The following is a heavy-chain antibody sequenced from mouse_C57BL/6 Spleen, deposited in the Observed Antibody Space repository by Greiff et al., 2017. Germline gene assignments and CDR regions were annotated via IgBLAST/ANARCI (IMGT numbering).Heavy chain of an antibody. CDR2: IYPGDGDT. J-gene: IGHJ2*01. V-gene: IGHV1-82*01. D-gene: IGHD4-1*01. CDR1: GYAFSSSW. CDR3: AREGTNWAFYFGY. Sequence: QVQLQQSGPELVKPGASVKISCKASGYAFSSSWMNWVKQRPGKGLEWIGRIYPGDGDTNYNGKFKGKATLTAAKSSSTADLQLSSLTSEASAVYFGAREGTNWAFYFGYWGQGTTLTVSS.